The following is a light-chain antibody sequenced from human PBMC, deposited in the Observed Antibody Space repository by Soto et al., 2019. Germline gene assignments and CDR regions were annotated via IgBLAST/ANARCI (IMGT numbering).Light chain of an antibody. V-gene: IGKV1-5*01. CDR2: DAS. J-gene: IGKJ2*01. CDR1: QSISSW. CDR3: QHYKSYPYT. Sequence: DIQMTQSPSTLSASVGDRVTMTCRASQSISSWLAWYQQKPGKAPKLLIYDASSLESGVPSTFSGSGSGTEFSLTISRLQPDDFATYYCQHYKSYPYTFGQGTMLEIK.